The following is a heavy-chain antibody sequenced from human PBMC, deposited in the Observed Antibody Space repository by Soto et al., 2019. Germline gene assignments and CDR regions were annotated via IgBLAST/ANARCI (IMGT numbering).Heavy chain of an antibody. CDR3: ARLIGNSWLDS. CDR1: GDSVSTNSAT. V-gene: IGHV6-1*01. CDR2: TYYRSKWYN. J-gene: IGHJ5*01. Sequence: SQTLSLTCDISGDSVSTNSATGDWIRQSPSRGLEWLGRTYYRSKWYNDYAVSVKGRITINPDTSNNQLSLQLNSVTPDDAAVYYCARLIGNSWLDSWGQGTLVTVSS. D-gene: IGHD2-8*01.